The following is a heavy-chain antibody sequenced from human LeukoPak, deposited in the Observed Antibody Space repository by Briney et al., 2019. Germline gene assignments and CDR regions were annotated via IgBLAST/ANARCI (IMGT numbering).Heavy chain of an antibody. CDR2: ISAYNGNT. CDR1: GYTFTSYG. Sequence: ASVKVSCKASGYTFTSYGISWVRQAPGQGLEWMGWISAYNGNTNYAQKLQGRVTMTTDTSTSTAYMELRSLRSVDTAVYYCARAPGGPYCSSTSCYAKYFQHWGQGTLVTVSS. D-gene: IGHD2-2*01. J-gene: IGHJ1*01. CDR3: ARAPGGPYCSSTSCYAKYFQH. V-gene: IGHV1-18*01.